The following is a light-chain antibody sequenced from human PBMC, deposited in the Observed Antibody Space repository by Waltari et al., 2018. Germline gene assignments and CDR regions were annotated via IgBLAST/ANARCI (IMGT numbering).Light chain of an antibody. CDR2: KTS. Sequence: DIQMTQSPPTLSASVGDRVTLTCRAIQSVNMWLALYQQKPGKAPKLLIYKTSSLESGVPFRFSGSGSGTEFTLTISSLQPDDFATYYCQQYNTYFTFGPGTKVDIK. J-gene: IGKJ3*01. CDR1: QSVNMW. CDR3: QQYNTYFT. V-gene: IGKV1-5*03.